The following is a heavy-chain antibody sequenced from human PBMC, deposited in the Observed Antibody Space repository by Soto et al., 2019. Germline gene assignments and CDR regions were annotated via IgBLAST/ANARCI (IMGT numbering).Heavy chain of an antibody. CDR3: AMEGLCGADCYFFEY. CDR2: INYSGSNI. J-gene: IGHJ4*02. V-gene: IGHV3-48*03. Sequence: EVQLVESGGGLVEPGGSLRLSCAASGFTFSNSEMYWVRQAPGKGLEWVSKINYSGSNIYNSESVKGRFTISRDNAKNSLYLQMNSLTDEYAAVDYCAMEGLCGADCYFFEYWGPGTLVTVSS. CDR1: GFTFSNSE. D-gene: IGHD2-21*02.